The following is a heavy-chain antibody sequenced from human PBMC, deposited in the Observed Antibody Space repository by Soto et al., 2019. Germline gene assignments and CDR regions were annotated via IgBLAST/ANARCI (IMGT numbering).Heavy chain of an antibody. CDR3: ARVSWREKYGMDV. CDR1: GFTFSDSY. CDR2: ITFSGNTV. Sequence: PXVSLRLSCAASGFTFSDSYMSWIRQAPGKGLEWISYITFSGNTVYYADSLKGRFTISRDNAKNSLYLQMNRLRAEDTAVYYCARVSWREKYGMDVWGQGTTVTVSS. J-gene: IGHJ6*02. V-gene: IGHV3-11*01.